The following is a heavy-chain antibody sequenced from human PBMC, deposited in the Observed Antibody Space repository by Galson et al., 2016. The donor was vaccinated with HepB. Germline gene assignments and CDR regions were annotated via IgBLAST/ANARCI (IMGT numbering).Heavy chain of an antibody. CDR2: IHYSGST. Sequence: SETLSLTCTVSGGSISRSAYYWGWIRQPPGKGLEWIGSIHYSGSTSYYASLKSRVTISVDTSKNQFSLNPRSVTAADTAVYYCARHSGVSSVTYQGIDYCGQGTLVTVSS. J-gene: IGHJ4*02. V-gene: IGHV4-39*01. D-gene: IGHD1-26*01. CDR1: GGSISRSAYY. CDR3: ARHSGVSSVTYQGIDY.